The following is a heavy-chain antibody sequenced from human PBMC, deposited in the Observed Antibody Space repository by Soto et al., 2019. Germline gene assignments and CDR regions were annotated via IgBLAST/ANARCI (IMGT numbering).Heavy chain of an antibody. D-gene: IGHD2-2*01. CDR2: INSDGSST. J-gene: IGHJ4*02. Sequence: EVQLVESGGGLVQPGGSLRLSCAASGFTFSSYWMHWVRRAPGKGLVWVSRINSDGSSTTYADSVKGRFTISRDNAKNTLYLQMTSLRAEDTAVYYCARVETCSSTSCYSVFDYWGQGTLVTVSS. CDR3: ARVETCSSTSCYSVFDY. V-gene: IGHV3-74*03. CDR1: GFTFSSYW.